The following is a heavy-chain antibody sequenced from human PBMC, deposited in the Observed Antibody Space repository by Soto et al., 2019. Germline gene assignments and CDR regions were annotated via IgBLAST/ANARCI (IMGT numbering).Heavy chain of an antibody. CDR3: AKDVHYDSSGGLAH. Sequence: EVRLLESGGGLEQPGGSLRLSCTTSGFTFDNFAMSWVRQAPGRGLEWVSAISGGGGGTYYADSVKGRFIISRDNSKNPVYLQVNGLRPDDTAVYYCAKDVHYDSSGGLAHWGQGPLVTVSS. CDR2: ISGGGGGT. CDR1: GFTFDNFA. J-gene: IGHJ4*02. D-gene: IGHD3-22*01. V-gene: IGHV3-23*01.